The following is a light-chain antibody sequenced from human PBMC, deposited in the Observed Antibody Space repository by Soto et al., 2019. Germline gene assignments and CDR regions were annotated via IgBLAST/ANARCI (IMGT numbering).Light chain of an antibody. CDR1: QSVSSSY. V-gene: IGKV3-20*01. CDR2: DAS. Sequence: EIVLTQSPGTLSLSPGERATLSCRASQSVSSSYLSWYQQRPDQAPSLLIYDASSRATGIPDRFSGSGSGTDFTLAITRLEPEDFAVYYCHQYGSSPITFGQGTRLEIK. J-gene: IGKJ5*01. CDR3: HQYGSSPIT.